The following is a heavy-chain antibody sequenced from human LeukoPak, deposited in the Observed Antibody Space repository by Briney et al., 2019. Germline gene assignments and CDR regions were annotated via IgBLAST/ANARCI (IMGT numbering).Heavy chain of an antibody. J-gene: IGHJ6*03. CDR2: IYSGGST. V-gene: IGHV3-53*01. CDR3: AGAPTLNYYYYYMDV. Sequence: GGSLRLSCAASGFTVSSNYMSWVRQAPGKGLEWVSVIYSGGSTYYADSVKGRFTISRDNSKNTQYLQMNSLRAEDTAVYYCAGAPTLNYYYYYMDVWGKGTTVTVSS. CDR1: GFTVSSNY.